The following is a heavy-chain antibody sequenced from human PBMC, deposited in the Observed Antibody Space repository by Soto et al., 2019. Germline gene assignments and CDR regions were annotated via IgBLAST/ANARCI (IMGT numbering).Heavy chain of an antibody. J-gene: IGHJ4*02. CDR1: GGSISSGDYY. Sequence: QMQLQESGPGLVKPSETLSLTCTVSGGSISSGDYYWTWVRQHPATALEWIGYIYASGRTYYTPSLRSRVSISVDTSKNQFSLRLSSVAAADTAVYYCARMPSFYGILGASDETWGQGILVTVSS. CDR2: IYASGRT. D-gene: IGHD3-9*01. V-gene: IGHV4-31*03. CDR3: ARMPSFYGILGASDET.